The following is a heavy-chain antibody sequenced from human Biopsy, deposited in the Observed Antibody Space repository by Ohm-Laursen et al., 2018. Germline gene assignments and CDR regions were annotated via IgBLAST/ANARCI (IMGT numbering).Heavy chain of an antibody. CDR1: GFTFSSSC. Sequence: LRLSCSASGFTFSSSCMHWVRQAPGKGLEWVSCFNSDGTDTTYADSVKGRFTISRDNAKNTLYLQMNSLRVEDTAVYYCAKAGRGYIDYWGQGTLVSVSS. CDR2: FNSDGTDT. V-gene: IGHV3-74*01. D-gene: IGHD5-18*01. CDR3: AKAGRGYIDY. J-gene: IGHJ4*02.